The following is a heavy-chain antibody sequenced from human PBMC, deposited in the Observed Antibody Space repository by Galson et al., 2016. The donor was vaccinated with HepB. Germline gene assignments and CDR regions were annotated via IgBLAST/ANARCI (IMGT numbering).Heavy chain of an antibody. Sequence: SLRLSCAASGLPSNNYAMHWVRQAPGKGLECVSLSSRDGRNTYYADSVKGRFSISRDNSKKTLYLEMNSLRTEDTAFYYCGILYGGFDPWGQGTLVTVSS. V-gene: IGHV3-43*02. J-gene: IGHJ5*02. D-gene: IGHD2/OR15-2a*01. CDR2: SSRDGRNT. CDR1: GLPSNNYA. CDR3: GILYGGFDP.